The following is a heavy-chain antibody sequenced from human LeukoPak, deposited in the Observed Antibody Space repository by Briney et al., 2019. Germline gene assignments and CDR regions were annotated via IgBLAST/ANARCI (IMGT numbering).Heavy chain of an antibody. CDR1: GYILSELS. CDR2: FDPQDGQT. J-gene: IGHJ4*02. D-gene: IGHD4-17*01. V-gene: IGHV1-24*01. CDR3: ATITVTARGEIDY. Sequence: ASVKVSCKVSGYILSELSIHWMRQAPGKGLEWMGGFDPQDGQTSYAQKFRGRVTMTEDTSTDTAYMEVSSLRSDDTAVYYCATITVTARGEIDYWGQGTLVIVSS.